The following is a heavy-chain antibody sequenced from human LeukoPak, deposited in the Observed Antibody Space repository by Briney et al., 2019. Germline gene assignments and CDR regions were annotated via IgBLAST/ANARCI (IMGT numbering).Heavy chain of an antibody. D-gene: IGHD5-18*01. J-gene: IGHJ6*03. CDR2: INDRGIAT. Sequence: GGSLRLSCAASGFTFGNYAMSWVRQAPGKGLEWVSTINDRGIATYYADSVKGRFTISRDNSKNTLSLQVSSLRAEDTAIYYCAKGLKTAVGPYKGYHYYMDVWGKGTTVTVSS. CDR3: AKGLKTAVGPYKGYHYYMDV. V-gene: IGHV3-23*01. CDR1: GFTFGNYA.